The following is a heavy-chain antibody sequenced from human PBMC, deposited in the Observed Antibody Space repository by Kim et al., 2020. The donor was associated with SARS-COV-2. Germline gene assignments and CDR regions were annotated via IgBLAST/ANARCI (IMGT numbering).Heavy chain of an antibody. CDR1: GYTFSNYN. CDR2: ISPYNGYT. V-gene: IGHV1-18*01. Sequence: ASGKVSCKAFGYTFSNYNFNWVRQAPGHGLEWMGWISPYNGYTNYAQKLQGRVTMTTDTSTNTAYMELRSLTSDDTAVYYCARDRGWGYYDFWGPGPLVTVSS. CDR3: ARDRGWGYYDF. D-gene: IGHD7-27*01. J-gene: IGHJ4*02.